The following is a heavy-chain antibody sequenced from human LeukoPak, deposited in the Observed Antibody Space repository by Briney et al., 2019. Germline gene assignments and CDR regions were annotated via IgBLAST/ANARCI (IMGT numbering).Heavy chain of an antibody. CDR3: ARSITMVRGVISPWAY. Sequence: GGSLRLSCAASGFTFSSYAMSWVRQAPGKGLEWVSVIYSGGSTYYADSVKGRFTISRDNSKNTLYLQMNSLRAEDTAVYYCARSITMVRGVISPWAYWGQGTLVTVSS. V-gene: IGHV3-66*01. CDR2: IYSGGST. CDR1: GFTFSSYA. D-gene: IGHD3-10*01. J-gene: IGHJ4*02.